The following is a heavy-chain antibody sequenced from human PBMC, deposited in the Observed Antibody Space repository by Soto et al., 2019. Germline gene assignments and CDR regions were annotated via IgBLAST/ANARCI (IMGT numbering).Heavy chain of an antibody. V-gene: IGHV4-31*03. CDR1: GGSIISGGYY. J-gene: IGHJ6*03. CDR2: IYYSGST. D-gene: IGHD3-3*01. CDR3: ARVSGYDFWSARVWENCYYYYMDV. Sequence: PSETLSLTCTVSGGSIISGGYYWSWIRQHPGKGLEWIGYIYYSGSTYYNPSLKSRVTISVDTSKNQFSLKLSSVTAADTAVYYCARVSGYDFWSARVWENCYYYYMDVWGKGTTVTVSS.